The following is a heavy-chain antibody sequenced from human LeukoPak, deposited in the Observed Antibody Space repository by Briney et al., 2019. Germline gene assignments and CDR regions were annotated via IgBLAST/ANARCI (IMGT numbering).Heavy chain of an antibody. CDR2: IWYDGSNK. CDR1: GFTFSSYG. CDR3: AKDLTYSSSSWFDP. Sequence: PGGSLRLSCAASGFTFSSYGMHWVRRAPGKGLEWVAVIWYDGSNKYYADSVKGRFTISRDNSKNTLYLQMNSLRAEDTAVYYCAKDLTYSSSSWFDPWGQGTLVTVSS. J-gene: IGHJ5*02. D-gene: IGHD6-6*01. V-gene: IGHV3-33*06.